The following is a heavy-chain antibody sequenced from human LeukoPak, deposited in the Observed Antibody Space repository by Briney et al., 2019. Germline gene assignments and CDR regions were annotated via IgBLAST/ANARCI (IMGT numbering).Heavy chain of an antibody. CDR2: ISWNSGSI. J-gene: IGHJ3*02. CDR1: GFTFDDHA. V-gene: IGHV3-9*01. D-gene: IGHD3-22*01. CDR3: AKSDYYDSSGYYLDSLGAFDI. Sequence: GGSLRLSCAASGFTFDDHAMHWVRQAPGKGLEWVSGISWNSGSIGYADSVKGRFTISRDNAKNSLYLQMNSLRAEDTALYYCAKSDYYDSSGYYLDSLGAFDIWGQGTMVTVSS.